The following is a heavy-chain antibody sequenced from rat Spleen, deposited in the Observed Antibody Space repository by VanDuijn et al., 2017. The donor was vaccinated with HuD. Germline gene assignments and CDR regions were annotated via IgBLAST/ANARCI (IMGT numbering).Heavy chain of an antibody. J-gene: IGHJ2*01. V-gene: IGHV5-29*01. CDR3: ARRYDFDY. Sequence: EVQLVESDGGLVQPGRSLKVSCAASGFTFSDYYMAWVRQAPTKGLEWVATISFDGSSTYYRDSVKGRFTISRDNAKSTLYLQMDSLRSEDTATYYCARRYDFDYWGQGVMVTVSS. D-gene: IGHD1-11*01. CDR1: GFTFSDYY. CDR2: ISFDGSST.